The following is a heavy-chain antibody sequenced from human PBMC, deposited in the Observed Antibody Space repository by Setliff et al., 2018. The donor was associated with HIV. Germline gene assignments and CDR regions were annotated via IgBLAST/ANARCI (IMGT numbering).Heavy chain of an antibody. CDR3: ASGDYMGVIRRRPFDL. Sequence: ASVKVSCKASGDTNPSDAISWVRKAPGQGLEWMGWISGYNGNTKYAQNMQGRVTITADTSTNTAFMELSSLRSEDTAVYYCASGDYMGVIRRRPFDLCGPGPLVTVSS. J-gene: IGHJ4*02. V-gene: IGHV1-18*01. D-gene: IGHD4-17*01. CDR2: ISGYNGNT. CDR1: GDTNPSDA.